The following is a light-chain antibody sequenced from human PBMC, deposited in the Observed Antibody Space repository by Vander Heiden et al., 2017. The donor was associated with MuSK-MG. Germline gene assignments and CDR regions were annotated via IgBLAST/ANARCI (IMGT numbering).Light chain of an antibody. CDR3: NSRDSSGTHQ. CDR2: GKN. Sequence: SSELTQDPAVSVALGQTVRITCQGDSLRSYYASWYQQKPGQAPVLVIYGKNNRPPGIPDRFSGSSSVNTASLTITGAQAEDEADYYCNSRDSSGTHQFGGGTKLTVL. J-gene: IGLJ2*01. V-gene: IGLV3-19*01. CDR1: SLRSYY.